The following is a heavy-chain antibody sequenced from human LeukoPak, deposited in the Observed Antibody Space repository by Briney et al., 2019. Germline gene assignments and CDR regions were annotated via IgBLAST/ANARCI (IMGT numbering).Heavy chain of an antibody. CDR1: GGTFSSYA. Sequence: SVTVSCTASGGTFSSYAISWVRQAPGQGLEWMGGIIPIFGTANYAQKFQGRDTITADESTSTAYMELSSLRSEDTAVYYCARDLYYDSSGYLYYWGQGTLVTVSS. CDR3: ARDLYYDSSGYLYY. V-gene: IGHV1-69*13. J-gene: IGHJ4*02. D-gene: IGHD3-22*01. CDR2: IIPIFGTA.